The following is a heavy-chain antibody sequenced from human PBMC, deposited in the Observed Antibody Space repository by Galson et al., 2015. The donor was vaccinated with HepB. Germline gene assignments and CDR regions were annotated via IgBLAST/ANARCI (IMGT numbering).Heavy chain of an antibody. D-gene: IGHD2-21*02. CDR1: GFSLSTSGVG. J-gene: IGHJ4*02. Sequence: PALVKPTQTLTLTCSFSGFSLSTSGVGVGWTRQPPGKALEWLALFYWDDDKRYSPSLKSRLTITKDTAKNQVVLTMTHMDPVDTATYYCAHRNLVTFDYWCQGTLVTVSS. CDR2: FYWDDDK. V-gene: IGHV2-5*02. CDR3: AHRNLVTFDY.